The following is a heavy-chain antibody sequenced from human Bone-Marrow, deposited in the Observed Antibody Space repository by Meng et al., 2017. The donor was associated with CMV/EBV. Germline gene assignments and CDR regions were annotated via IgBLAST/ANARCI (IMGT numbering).Heavy chain of an antibody. CDR1: GFTFSSYD. J-gene: IGHJ2*01. Sequence: GESLKISCAASGFTFSSYDMHWVRQATGKGLEWVSAIGTAGDTYYPGSVKGRFTISRENAKNSLYLQMNSLRAGDTAVYYCAREQRVIGSSLNWYFDLWGRGTLVTAPQ. CDR2: IGTAGDT. CDR3: AREQRVIGSSLNWYFDL. D-gene: IGHD1-26*01. V-gene: IGHV3-13*01.